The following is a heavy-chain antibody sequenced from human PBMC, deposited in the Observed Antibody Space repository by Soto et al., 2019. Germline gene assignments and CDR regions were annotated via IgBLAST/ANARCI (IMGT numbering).Heavy chain of an antibody. CDR1: GGSISSGGYY. D-gene: IGHD4-17*01. V-gene: IGHV4-31*03. CDR2: IYYSGSN. Sequence: QVQLQESGPGLVKPSQTLSLTCTVSGGSISSGGYYWSWIRQHPGKGLEWIGYIYYSGSNYYNPSLKSRVTISVDTSKNQFSLKLSSVTAADTAVYYCAREQMTTVTTSAFDIWGQGTMVTVSS. CDR3: AREQMTTVTTSAFDI. J-gene: IGHJ3*02.